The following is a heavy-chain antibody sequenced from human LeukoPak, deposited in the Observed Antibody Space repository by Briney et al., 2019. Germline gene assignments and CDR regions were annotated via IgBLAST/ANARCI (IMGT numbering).Heavy chain of an antibody. CDR2: IIPILGIA. CDR3: ARDIVVVVAATPYYYYGMDG. Sequence: SVKVSCKASGGTFSSYAISWVRQAPGQGLEWMGRIIPILGIANYAQKFQGRVTITADKSTSTAYMELSSLRSEDTAVYYCARDIVVVVAATPYYYYGMDGWGQGTTVTVSS. CDR1: GGTFSSYA. V-gene: IGHV1-69*04. J-gene: IGHJ6*02. D-gene: IGHD2-15*01.